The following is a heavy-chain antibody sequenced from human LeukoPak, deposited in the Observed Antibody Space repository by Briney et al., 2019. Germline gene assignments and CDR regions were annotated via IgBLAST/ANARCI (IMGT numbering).Heavy chain of an antibody. J-gene: IGHJ4*02. CDR3: ARGKKRYFDWLLSDYFDY. D-gene: IGHD3-9*01. CDR1: GFTFSYYG. CDR2: ISYDGSNK. Sequence: GGSLRLSCAASGFTFSYYGMQWVRQAPGKGLEWVAVISYDGSNKYYADSVKGRFTISRDNSKNTLYLQMNSLRAEDTAVYYCARGKKRYFDWLLSDYFDYWGQGTLITVSS. V-gene: IGHV3-30*19.